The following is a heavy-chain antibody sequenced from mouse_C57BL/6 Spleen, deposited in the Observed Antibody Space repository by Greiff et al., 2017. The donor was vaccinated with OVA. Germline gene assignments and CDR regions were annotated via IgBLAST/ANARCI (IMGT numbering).Heavy chain of an antibody. V-gene: IGHV14-2*01. CDR1: GFTFTDYY. D-gene: IGHD3-2*02. CDR3: ARGSSGPFAY. CDR2: IDPEDGET. Sequence: EVQVVESGAELVKPGASVKLSCTASGFTFTDYYMHWVKQRTEQGLAWIGRIDPEDGETKYAPKFQGKATITADTSSNTAYRQLSSRTSEDTAVYYCARGSSGPFAYWGQGTLVTVSA. J-gene: IGHJ3*01.